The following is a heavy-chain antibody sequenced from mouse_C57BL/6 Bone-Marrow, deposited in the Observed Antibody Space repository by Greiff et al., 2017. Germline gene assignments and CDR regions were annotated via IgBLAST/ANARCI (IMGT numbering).Heavy chain of an antibody. D-gene: IGHD4-1*01. CDR3: GRQRTGTNVGY. Sequence: EVKVVESGGDLVKPGGSLKLSCAASGFTFSSYGMSWVRQTPDKRLEWVATISSGGSYTYYPDSVKGRFTISRDNAKNTLYLQMSSLKSEDTAMDYCGRQRTGTNVGYWGQGTTLTVSS. J-gene: IGHJ2*01. V-gene: IGHV5-6*01. CDR2: ISSGGSYT. CDR1: GFTFSSYG.